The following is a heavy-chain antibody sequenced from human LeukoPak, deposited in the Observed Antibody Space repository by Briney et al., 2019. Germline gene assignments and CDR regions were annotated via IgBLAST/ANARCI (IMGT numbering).Heavy chain of an antibody. CDR3: ARDSSDFWSGYSIGAFDI. D-gene: IGHD3-3*01. CDR2: IYSGGST. CDR1: GFTVSSNY. J-gene: IGHJ3*02. V-gene: IGHV3-53*01. Sequence: PGGSLRLSCAASGFTVSSNYMSWVRQAPGKGLEWVSVIYSGGSTYYADSVKGRFTIPRDNSKNTLYLQMNSLRAEDTAVYYCARDSSDFWSGYSIGAFDIWGQGTMVTVSS.